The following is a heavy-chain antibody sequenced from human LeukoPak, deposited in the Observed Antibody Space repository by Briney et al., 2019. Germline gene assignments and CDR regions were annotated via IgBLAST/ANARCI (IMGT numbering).Heavy chain of an antibody. CDR3: ATYQGKNYGPFDH. D-gene: IGHD3-10*01. Sequence: GGSLRLSCAAPGFTFSKYDMHWVRQAPGKGLECVSPICSAGDTYYPGSVKGRFTISRGTAKNSLYLQMNSLRAEDTAVYYCATYQGKNYGPFDHWGQGTLVTVSS. V-gene: IGHV3-13*01. J-gene: IGHJ4*02. CDR1: GFTFSKYD. CDR2: ICSAGDT.